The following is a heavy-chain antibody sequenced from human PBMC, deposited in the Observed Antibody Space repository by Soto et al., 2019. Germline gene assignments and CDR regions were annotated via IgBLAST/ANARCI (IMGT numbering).Heavy chain of an antibody. D-gene: IGHD6-13*01. CDR1: GYTFTSYY. J-gene: IGHJ4*02. CDR3: ARRGPGTYFDY. CDR2: INPSGGST. Sequence: GASVKVSCKASGYTFTSYYMHWVRQAPGQGLEWMGIINPSGGSTSYAQKFQGRVTMTRDTSKNTLYLQMNSLRAEDTAVYYCARRGPGTYFDYWGQGTLVTVSS. V-gene: IGHV1-46*01.